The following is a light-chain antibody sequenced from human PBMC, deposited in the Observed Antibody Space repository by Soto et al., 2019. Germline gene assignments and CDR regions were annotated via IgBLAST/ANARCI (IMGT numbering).Light chain of an antibody. Sequence: QSVLTQPPSASGTPGQTVTISCSGGSSNIGSNIVNWYQQLPGTAPKLLIYSNTQRPSGVPDRFSGSKSGTSASLAISGLQSEDEAYDYCATWDDILNGPCVFGTGTKLTVL. V-gene: IGLV1-44*01. CDR3: ATWDDILNGPCV. CDR2: SNT. J-gene: IGLJ1*01. CDR1: SSNIGSNI.